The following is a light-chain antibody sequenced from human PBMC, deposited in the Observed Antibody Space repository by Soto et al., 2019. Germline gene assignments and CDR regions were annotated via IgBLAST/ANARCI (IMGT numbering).Light chain of an antibody. J-gene: IGKJ1*01. CDR1: QSLLHSNGNTY. CDR3: MQALHART. CDR2: LGS. V-gene: IGKV2-28*01. Sequence: EIVVTQSPLSLPVTPGEPASISCESSQSLLHSNGNTYLDWYLQKPGQSPQLLIYLGSNRASGVPDRFSGSGSGTDFTLNISRVEAEDVGVYYCMQALHARTFGQGTKVEIK.